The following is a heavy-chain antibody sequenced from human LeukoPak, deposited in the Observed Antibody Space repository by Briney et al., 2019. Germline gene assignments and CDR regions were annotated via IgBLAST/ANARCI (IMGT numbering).Heavy chain of an antibody. Sequence: PSETLSLTCTVSGYSISSGYYWGWIRQPPGKGLEWIGSIYHSGSTYYNPSLKSRITISVDTSKNQFSLKLSSVTAADTAVYYCARGSSSSLYFQHWGQGTLVTVSS. J-gene: IGHJ1*01. CDR2: IYHSGST. CDR3: ARGSSSSLYFQH. V-gene: IGHV4-38-2*02. CDR1: GYSISSGYY. D-gene: IGHD6-6*01.